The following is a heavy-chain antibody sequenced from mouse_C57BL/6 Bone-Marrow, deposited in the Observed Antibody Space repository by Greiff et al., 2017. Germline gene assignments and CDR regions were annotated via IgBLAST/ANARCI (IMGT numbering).Heavy chain of an antibody. CDR3: ARGWLPAWFAY. J-gene: IGHJ3*01. V-gene: IGHV5-17*01. CDR1: GFTFSDYG. D-gene: IGHD2-2*01. Sequence: EVMLVESGGGLVKPGGSLKLSCAASGFTFSDYGMHWVRQAPEKGLEWVAYISSGSSTIYYADTVKGRFPISRDNAKNTLFLQMSSLRSEDTAMYYCARGWLPAWFAYWGQGTLVTVSA. CDR2: ISSGSSTI.